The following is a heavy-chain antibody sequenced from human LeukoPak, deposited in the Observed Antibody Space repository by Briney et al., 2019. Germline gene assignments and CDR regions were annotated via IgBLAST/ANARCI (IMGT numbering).Heavy chain of an antibody. Sequence: PGGSLRLSCAASGFTFSSCGMHWVRQAPGKGLEWVAVIWYDGSNKYYADSVKGRFTISRDNSKNTLYLQMNSLRAEDTAVYYCARDLVAAGYDYWGQGTLVTVSS. D-gene: IGHD6-13*01. CDR1: GFTFSSCG. CDR3: ARDLVAAGYDY. CDR2: IWYDGSNK. V-gene: IGHV3-33*01. J-gene: IGHJ4*02.